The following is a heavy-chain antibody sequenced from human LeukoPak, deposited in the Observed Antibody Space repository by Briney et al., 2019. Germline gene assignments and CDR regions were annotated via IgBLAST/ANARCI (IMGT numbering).Heavy chain of an antibody. CDR1: GFTFSNAW. V-gene: IGHV3-15*01. CDR3: TTDGNVLMVYAMDY. CDR2: IKSKTDGGTT. D-gene: IGHD2-8*01. J-gene: IGHJ4*02. Sequence: PGGSLRLSCAASGFTFSNAWMSWVRQAPGKGLERAGRIKSKTDGGTTDCAAPVKGRFTISRDDSKNTLYLQMNSLKTEDTAVYYCTTDGNVLMVYAMDYWGQGTLVTVSS.